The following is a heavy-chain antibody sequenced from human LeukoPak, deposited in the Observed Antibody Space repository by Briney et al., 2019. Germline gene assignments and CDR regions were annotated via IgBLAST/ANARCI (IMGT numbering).Heavy chain of an antibody. J-gene: IGHJ3*02. V-gene: IGHV3-30*09. Sequence: GGSLRLSCAASGFTFSYYAMHWVRQAPGKGLEWVVVISYDGGNKYYADSVKGRFAISRDNSKNTLYLQMNSLRAEDTAVYYCAKGTHYYDSSGYWGAFDIWGQGTMVTVSS. CDR1: GFTFSYYA. CDR3: AKGTHYYDSSGYWGAFDI. CDR2: ISYDGGNK. D-gene: IGHD3-22*01.